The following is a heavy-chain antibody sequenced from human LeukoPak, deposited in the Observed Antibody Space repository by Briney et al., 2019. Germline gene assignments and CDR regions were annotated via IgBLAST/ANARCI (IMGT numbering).Heavy chain of an antibody. CDR2: IYTSGST. D-gene: IGHD5-18*01. CDR3: ASSVDTALVGVY. J-gene: IGHJ4*02. CDR1: GGSISSGGHS. Sequence: PSQTLSLTCTVSGGSISSGGHSWSWIRQPAGKGLEWIGRIYTSGSTNYNPALKSRVSMSVDTSKNQFSLKLTSVTVADTAVYYCASSVDTALVGVYWGQGTLVTVSS. V-gene: IGHV4-61*02.